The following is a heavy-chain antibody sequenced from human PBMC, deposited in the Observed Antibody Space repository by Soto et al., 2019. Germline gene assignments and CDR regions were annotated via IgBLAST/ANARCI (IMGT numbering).Heavy chain of an antibody. J-gene: IGHJ4*02. CDR2: ISSGSTI. CDR1: GFTFSSYE. V-gene: IGHV3-48*03. Sequence: LRLSCAASGFTFSSYEMNWVRQAPGKGLEWVSYISSGSTIYYADSVKGRFTISRDNAKNSLYLQMNSLRAEDTAVYYCARDDWNDVTFDYWGQGTLVTVSS. D-gene: IGHD1-1*01. CDR3: ARDDWNDVTFDY.